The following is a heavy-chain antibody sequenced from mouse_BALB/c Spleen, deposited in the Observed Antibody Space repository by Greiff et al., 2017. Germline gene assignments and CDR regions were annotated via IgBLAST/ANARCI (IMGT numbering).Heavy chain of an antibody. D-gene: IGHD1-1*01. Sequence: QVQLKESGAELVRPGSSVKISCKASGYAFSSYWMNWVKQRPGQGLEWIGQIYPGDGDTNYNGKFKGKATLTADKSSSTAYMQLSSLTSEDSAVYFCARRTTEGFAYWGQGTLVTVSA. V-gene: IGHV1-80*01. CDR1: GYAFSSYW. CDR3: ARRTTEGFAY. J-gene: IGHJ3*01. CDR2: IYPGDGDT.